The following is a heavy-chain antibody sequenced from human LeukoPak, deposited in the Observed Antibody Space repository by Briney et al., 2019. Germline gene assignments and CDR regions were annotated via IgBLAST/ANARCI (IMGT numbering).Heavy chain of an antibody. CDR2: INPDSGGT. D-gene: IGHD4-17*01. J-gene: IGHJ4*02. V-gene: IGHV1-2*06. Sequence: GASVKVSCRASGYIFTDHYMHWVRQAPGQGLEWMGRINPDSGGTNYAQKFRGRVTLTSDTSISTTYMELSSLRSDDTAVYYCARESTTRARYFDYWGQGTLVTVSS. CDR1: GYIFTDHY. CDR3: ARESTTRARYFDY.